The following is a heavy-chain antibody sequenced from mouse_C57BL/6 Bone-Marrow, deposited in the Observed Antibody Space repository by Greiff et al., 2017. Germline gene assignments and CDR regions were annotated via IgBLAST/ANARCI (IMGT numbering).Heavy chain of an antibody. Sequence: VQLQQPGAELVMPGASVKLSCKASGYTFTSYWMHWVKQRPGQGLEWIGEIDPSDSYTNYNQKFKGKSTLTVDKSSSTAYMQLSILTSEDSAVYYCARSLIYYYGSSYDYWGRGTTLTVSS. CDR3: ARSLIYYYGSSYDY. V-gene: IGHV1-69*01. D-gene: IGHD1-1*01. CDR2: IDPSDSYT. J-gene: IGHJ2*01. CDR1: GYTFTSYW.